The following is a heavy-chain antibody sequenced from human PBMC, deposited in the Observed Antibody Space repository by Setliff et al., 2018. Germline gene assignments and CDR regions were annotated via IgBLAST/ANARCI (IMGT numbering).Heavy chain of an antibody. CDR3: TRGNFYYFDRTGRGPNWFDP. CDR1: GFTFSSYA. D-gene: IGHD3-22*01. V-gene: IGHV3-21*01. CDR2: ISHSNTYI. J-gene: IGHJ5*02. Sequence: GGSLRLSCAASGFTFSSYAMSWVRQAPGKGLEWVSSISHSNTYIYYADSVKGRFTISRDNATNSLYLQMTYLRAEDTAVYYCTRGNFYYFDRTGRGPNWFDPWGQGTLVTVSS.